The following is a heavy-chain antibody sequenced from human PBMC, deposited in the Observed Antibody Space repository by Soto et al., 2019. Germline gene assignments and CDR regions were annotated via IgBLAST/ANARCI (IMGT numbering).Heavy chain of an antibody. CDR1: GGSITSSSYY. V-gene: IGHV4-39*01. J-gene: IGHJ4*02. CDR3: ASPVGAEYTFDY. D-gene: IGHD5-18*01. Sequence: QLQLQESGPRLVKPSETLSLSCSVSGGSITSSSYYWGWIRQAPGKGLEWIGTIYYRGSTYYNPSLKSRVTISADTSKNQFSLKLSSVTAADTAVYYCASPVGAEYTFDYWGQGTLVTVSS. CDR2: IYYRGST.